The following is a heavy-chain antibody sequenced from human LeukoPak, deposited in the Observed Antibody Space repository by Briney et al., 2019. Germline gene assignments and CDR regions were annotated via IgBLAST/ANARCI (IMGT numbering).Heavy chain of an antibody. J-gene: IGHJ4*02. D-gene: IGHD4-17*01. Sequence: TGGSLRLSCAASGFTFSSYAMSWIRQAPGKGLEWVANIKQDGSEKYYVDSVKGRFTVSRDNAKNSLYLQMNSLRAEDTAVYYCARDNGDSYFDYWGQGTLVTVSS. V-gene: IGHV3-7*01. CDR3: ARDNGDSYFDY. CDR2: IKQDGSEK. CDR1: GFTFSSYA.